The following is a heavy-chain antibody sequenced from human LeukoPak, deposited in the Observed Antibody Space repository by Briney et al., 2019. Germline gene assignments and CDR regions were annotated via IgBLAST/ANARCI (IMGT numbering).Heavy chain of an antibody. Sequence: GGSLRLSCAASGFTFSSYWMSWVREAPGKGLEGVANIKQDGSEKYYVDSVKGRFTISRDNAKNSLYLQMNSLRAEDTAVYYCARDRTFTGTWAFAFDIWGQGTMVTVSS. CDR2: IKQDGSEK. CDR1: GFTFSSYW. CDR3: ARDRTFTGTWAFAFDI. D-gene: IGHD1-1*01. V-gene: IGHV3-7*01. J-gene: IGHJ3*02.